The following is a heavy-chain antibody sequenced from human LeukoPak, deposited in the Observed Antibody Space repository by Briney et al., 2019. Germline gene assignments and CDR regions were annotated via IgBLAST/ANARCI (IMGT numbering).Heavy chain of an antibody. J-gene: IGHJ6*02. Sequence: PSETLSLTCAVYGGSFSGYYWSSIRHPPGKGLEWSGEINHSGSTNYNPSLKSRVTISVDTSNNQFTLKLSSVTAADTAVYYCARERNIVVVPAAGYDMDVWGQGTTVTVSS. CDR2: INHSGST. V-gene: IGHV4-34*01. CDR3: ARERNIVVVPAAGYDMDV. D-gene: IGHD2-2*01. CDR1: GGSFSGYY.